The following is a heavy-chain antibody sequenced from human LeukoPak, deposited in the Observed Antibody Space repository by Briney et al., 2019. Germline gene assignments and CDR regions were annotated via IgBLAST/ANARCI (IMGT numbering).Heavy chain of an antibody. J-gene: IGHJ6*03. CDR2: INPNSGGT. D-gene: IGHD2-8*01. CDR3: ARGPLPGRYCTNGVCRTYYYYYMDV. CDR1: GYTFTGYY. Sequence: ASVKVSCKASGYTFTGYYMHCVRQAPGQGLEWMGWINPNSGGTNYAQKFQGRVTMTRDTSISTAYMELSRLRSDDTAVYYCARGPLPGRYCTNGVCRTYYYYYMDVWGKGTTVIVSS. V-gene: IGHV1-2*02.